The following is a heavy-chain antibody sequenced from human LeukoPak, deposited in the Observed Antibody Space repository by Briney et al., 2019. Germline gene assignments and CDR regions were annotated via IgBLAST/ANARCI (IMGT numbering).Heavy chain of an antibody. CDR1: GYTFTRFG. J-gene: IGHJ4*02. V-gene: IGHV1-18*01. CDR2: INADNANT. Sequence: ASVKVSCKASGYTFTRFGISWVRQAPGQGLEWMGWINADNANTNNAQKFQGRVTLTTDTSTSTASMELRSLRSDDTAIYYCARETRKLFDYWGQGTLVTVSS. CDR3: ARETRKLFDY.